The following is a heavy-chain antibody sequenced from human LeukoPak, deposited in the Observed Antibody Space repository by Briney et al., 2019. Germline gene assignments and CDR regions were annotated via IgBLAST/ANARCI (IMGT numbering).Heavy chain of an antibody. Sequence: SSVKVSCKASGGTFSSYAISWVRQAPGQGLEWMGGIIPIFGTANYAQKFQGRVTITADESTSTAYMELSSLRSEDTAVYYCARVGSGWFMLDYWGQGTLVTVSS. D-gene: IGHD6-19*01. J-gene: IGHJ4*02. CDR2: IIPIFGTA. CDR1: GGTFSSYA. CDR3: ARVGSGWFMLDY. V-gene: IGHV1-69*13.